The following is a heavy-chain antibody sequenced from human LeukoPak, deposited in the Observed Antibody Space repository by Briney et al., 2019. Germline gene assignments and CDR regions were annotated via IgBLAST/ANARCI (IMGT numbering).Heavy chain of an antibody. CDR3: AKVSFGSGWHYGDAFDI. J-gene: IGHJ3*02. Sequence: GGSLRLSCAASGFTFSSYAMSWVRQAPGKGLEWVSAISGSGGSTYYADSVKGRFTISRDNSKNTLYLQMNSLRAEDTAVYYCAKVSFGSGWHYGDAFDIWGQGTMVTVSS. D-gene: IGHD6-19*01. V-gene: IGHV3-23*01. CDR2: ISGSGGST. CDR1: GFTFSSYA.